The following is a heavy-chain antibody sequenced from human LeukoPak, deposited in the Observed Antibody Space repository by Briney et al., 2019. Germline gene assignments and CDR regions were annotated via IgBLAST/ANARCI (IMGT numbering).Heavy chain of an antibody. V-gene: IGHV4-39*07. CDR1: GGSISSSSYY. D-gene: IGHD1-26*01. CDR2: IYYSGST. Sequence: PSETLSLTCTVSGGSISSSSYYWGWIRQPPGKGLEWIGSIYYSGSTYYNPSLKSRVTISVDTSKNQFSLKLSSVTAADTAVYYCARGNSGSYYVRGYFQHWGQGTLVTVSS. J-gene: IGHJ1*01. CDR3: ARGNSGSYYVRGYFQH.